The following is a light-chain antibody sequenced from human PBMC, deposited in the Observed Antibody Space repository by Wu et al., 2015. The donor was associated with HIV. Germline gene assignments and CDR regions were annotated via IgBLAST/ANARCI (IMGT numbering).Light chain of an antibody. CDR2: KTS. J-gene: IGKJ4*01. Sequence: DIQMTQSPSTLSASIGDRVTITCRASQSIGSWLAWYQQKPGKAPKLLIYKTSNLENGVPSRFSGSGSETEFTLTISCLQPDDFATYYCQQYSTYSPTFGGGTKVEIK. CDR3: QQYSTYSPT. CDR1: QSIGSW. V-gene: IGKV1-5*03.